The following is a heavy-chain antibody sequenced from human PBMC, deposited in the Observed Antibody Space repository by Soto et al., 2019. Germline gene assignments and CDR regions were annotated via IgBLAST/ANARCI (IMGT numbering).Heavy chain of an antibody. CDR1: GGSIRSSNW. J-gene: IGHJ6*02. V-gene: IGHV4-4*02. CDR3: ARDRPHPIRFGGTKYYGMDV. CDR2: IYHSGST. Sequence: SETLSLTCAVSGGSIRSSNWWSWVRQPPGKGLEWIGEIYHSGSTNYNPSLKSRVTISVDKSKNQFSLKLSSVTAADTAVYYCARDRPHPIRFGGTKYYGMDVWGQGTTVTVSS. D-gene: IGHD3-10*01.